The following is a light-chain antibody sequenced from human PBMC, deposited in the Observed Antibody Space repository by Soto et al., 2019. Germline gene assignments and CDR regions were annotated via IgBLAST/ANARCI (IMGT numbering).Light chain of an antibody. Sequence: EIVLTQSPATLSLSPGERATLSCRASQSVTSFLAWYQQKPGHAPRLLIYDASHRTAGIPARFSGSGSGTDFTLNISSLEPEDFAVYYCQQRTNWRALTFGGGTRVEL. CDR2: DAS. J-gene: IGKJ4*01. CDR1: QSVTSF. CDR3: QQRTNWRALT. V-gene: IGKV3-11*01.